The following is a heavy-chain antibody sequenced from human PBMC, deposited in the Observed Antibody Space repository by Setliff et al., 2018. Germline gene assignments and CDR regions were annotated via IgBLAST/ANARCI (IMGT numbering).Heavy chain of an antibody. D-gene: IGHD2-8*02. V-gene: IGHV3-7*01. CDR1: GFTFTSYW. Sequence: GSLRLSCAASGFTFTSYWMSWVRQAPGKGLEWVANIKQNGIAKYYVDSVEGRFTISRDNAKSSLFLQMDSLRVEDTAVYYCTRASMGGGSYWWDYWGQGTLVTVSS. J-gene: IGHJ4*02. CDR3: TRASMGGGSYWWDY. CDR2: IKQNGIAK.